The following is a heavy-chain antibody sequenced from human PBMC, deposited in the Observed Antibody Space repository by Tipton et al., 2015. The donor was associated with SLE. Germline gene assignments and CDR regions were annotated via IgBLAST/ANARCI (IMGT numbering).Heavy chain of an antibody. CDR3: ARVAAAGLRAFDI. J-gene: IGHJ3*02. V-gene: IGHV3-11*06. Sequence: SLRLSCAASGFTFSDYYMSWIRQAPGKGLEWVSYISSSSSYTNYADSVKGRFTISRDNAKNSLYLQMNSLRAEDTAVYYCARVAAAGLRAFDIWGQGTMVTVSS. CDR2: ISSSSSYT. D-gene: IGHD6-13*01. CDR1: GFTFSDYY.